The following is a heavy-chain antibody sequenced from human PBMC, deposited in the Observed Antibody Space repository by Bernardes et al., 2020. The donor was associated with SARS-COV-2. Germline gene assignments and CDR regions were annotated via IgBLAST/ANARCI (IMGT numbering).Heavy chain of an antibody. CDR3: AIGAVAGTESFGF. J-gene: IGHJ4*02. Sequence: GGPLRLSCAGSGFTFSNCGMHCVRQAPGKGLEWVATISYDGSQKKYADSVKGWFTISRDNSKNTLFLQMNSLRTEDTAVHFCAIGAVAGTESFGFWGQGALVTVSS. D-gene: IGHD6-19*01. V-gene: IGHV3-30*03. CDR1: GFTFSNCG. CDR2: ISYDGSQK.